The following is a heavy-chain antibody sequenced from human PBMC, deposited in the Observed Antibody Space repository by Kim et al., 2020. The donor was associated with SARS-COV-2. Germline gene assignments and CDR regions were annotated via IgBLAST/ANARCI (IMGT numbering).Heavy chain of an antibody. V-gene: IGHV4-61*08. CDR2: IYSSGST. Sequence: SETLSLTCTVSGGSVSSGGFYWSWIRQPPGKGLEWIGYIYSSGSTSYNPSLESRVTISVDMSKKQFSLKLSSVIAADTAVYYCARGRDYGDYFEYWGQGT. D-gene: IGHD4-17*01. CDR3: ARGRDYGDYFEY. CDR1: GGSVSSGGFY. J-gene: IGHJ4*02.